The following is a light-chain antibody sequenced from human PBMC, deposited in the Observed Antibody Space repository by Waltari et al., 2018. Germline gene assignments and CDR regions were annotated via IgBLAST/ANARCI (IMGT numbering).Light chain of an antibody. V-gene: IGKV3-20*01. CDR2: DAS. Sequence: EIMSTQSPGTLSLSPGERATLSCRASQSISKYLAWYQQKPGQAPSLLIYDASSRATGIPDRFSGSGSGTDFSLTISRLEPEDFAVYYCQKYGSLPATFGQGTKVEIK. J-gene: IGKJ1*01. CDR3: QKYGSLPAT. CDR1: QSISKY.